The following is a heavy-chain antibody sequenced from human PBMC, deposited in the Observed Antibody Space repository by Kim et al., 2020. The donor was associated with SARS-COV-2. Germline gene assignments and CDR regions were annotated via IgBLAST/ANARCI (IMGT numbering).Heavy chain of an antibody. CDR3: ATDIGAAPFDY. V-gene: IGHV3-33*01. CDR1: GFTFSNYG. J-gene: IGHJ4*02. Sequence: GGSLRLSCAASGFTFSNYGMNWVRQAPGKGLDWVAVIWSNGNTKNYADSVKGRFAISRDNSKNTLFLEMNSLRAEDTAVYYCATDIGAAPFDYWGQGTLV. CDR2: IWSNGNTK. D-gene: IGHD3-10*01.